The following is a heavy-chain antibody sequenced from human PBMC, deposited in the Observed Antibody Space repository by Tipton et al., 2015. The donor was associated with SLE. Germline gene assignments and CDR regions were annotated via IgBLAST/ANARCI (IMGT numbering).Heavy chain of an antibody. CDR2: IYSSGYT. D-gene: IGHD6-13*01. J-gene: IGHJ5*02. CDR3: ARGWYSRNWEWWFDP. Sequence: TLSLTCTVSGDSISDYYWSWIRQSAGKGLEWIARIYSSGYTNYNPSLRGRVTMSIDTSKNQFSLKMTSVTAADTAVYYCARGWYSRNWEWWFDPWGQGTLVTVSS. CDR1: GDSISDYY. V-gene: IGHV4-4*07.